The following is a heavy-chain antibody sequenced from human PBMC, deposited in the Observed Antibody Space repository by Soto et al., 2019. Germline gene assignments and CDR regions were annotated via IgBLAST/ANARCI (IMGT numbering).Heavy chain of an antibody. Sequence: SETLSLTCAVSGYSISSSNWWGWIRQPPGKGLEWIGYIYYSGSTYYNPSLKSRVTMSVDTSKNQFSPKLSSVTAVDTAVYYCARNTGYLLSAFDIWGQGTMVTVSS. CDR1: GYSISSSNW. CDR3: ARNTGYLLSAFDI. V-gene: IGHV4-28*01. CDR2: IYYSGST. D-gene: IGHD3-9*01. J-gene: IGHJ3*02.